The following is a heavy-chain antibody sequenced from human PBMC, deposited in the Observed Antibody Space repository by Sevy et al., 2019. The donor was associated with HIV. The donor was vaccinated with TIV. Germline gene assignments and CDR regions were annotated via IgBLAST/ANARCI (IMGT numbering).Heavy chain of an antibody. CDR3: ARVFAYCSGGSCYSPYDAFDI. Sequence: ASVKVSCKASGYTFTGHYMHWVRQAPGQGLEWMGWINPNSGSTDYAQTFQGRVTLTRDTSISTAYLELSRLTSDDTAVYYCARVFAYCSGGSCYSPYDAFDIWGQGTMVTVSS. D-gene: IGHD2-15*01. V-gene: IGHV1-2*02. CDR2: INPNSGST. J-gene: IGHJ3*02. CDR1: GYTFTGHY.